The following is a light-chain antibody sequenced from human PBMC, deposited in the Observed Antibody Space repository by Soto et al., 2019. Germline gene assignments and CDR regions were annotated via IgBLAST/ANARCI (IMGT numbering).Light chain of an antibody. CDR2: GNI. V-gene: IGLV1-40*01. CDR1: SSNIGAGYD. J-gene: IGLJ2*01. Sequence: QSVLTQPPSVSGAPGQRVTISCTGSSSNIGAGYDVHWYQQVPGTAPKLLIYGNINRPSGVPDRFSGSKSGTSASLAITGLQADDEADYYCQSYDSSRTGVFGGGTKLTVL. CDR3: QSYDSSRTGV.